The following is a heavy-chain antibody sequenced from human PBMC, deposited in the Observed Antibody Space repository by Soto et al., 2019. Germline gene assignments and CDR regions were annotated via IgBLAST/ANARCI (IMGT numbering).Heavy chain of an antibody. CDR3: ARDPTAVAGYYFDY. D-gene: IGHD6-19*01. CDR2: ISYDGSNK. Sequence: GGSLRLSCAASGFTFSSYAMHWVRQAPGKGLEWVAVISYDGSNKYYADSVKGRFTISRDNSKNTLYLQMNSLRAEDTAVYYCARDPTAVAGYYFDYWGQGTLVTVSS. CDR1: GFTFSSYA. J-gene: IGHJ4*02. V-gene: IGHV3-30-3*01.